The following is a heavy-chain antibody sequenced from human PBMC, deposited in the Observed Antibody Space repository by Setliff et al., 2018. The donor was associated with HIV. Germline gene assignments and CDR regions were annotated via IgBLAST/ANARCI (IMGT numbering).Heavy chain of an antibody. CDR3: TTGEHYGSGSFLS. CDR2: INPGGSP. J-gene: IGHJ4*02. Sequence: ETLSLTCAVSRRAFSAFYWGWIRQPPGGGLEWLGEINPGGSPNYNPSLKSRLTISADTSENHFSLELRSVTAADTAMYFCTTGEHYGSGSFLSWGQGTPVTVSS. D-gene: IGHD3-10*01. V-gene: IGHV4-34*01. CDR1: RRAFSAFY.